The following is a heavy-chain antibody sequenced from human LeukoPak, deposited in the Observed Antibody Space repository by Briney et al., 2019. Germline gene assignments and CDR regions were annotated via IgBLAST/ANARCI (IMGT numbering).Heavy chain of an antibody. CDR3: ARALYVSSGYYLLLGY. CDR1: GGSISSYY. V-gene: IGHV4-59*01. D-gene: IGHD3-22*01. CDR2: IHYSGST. Sequence: SETLSLTCSVSGGSISSYYWSWIRQSPGKGLEGIGYIHYSGSTKYNPSLKSRVTISVDTSKNQFSLKLSSVTAADTAVYYCARALYVSSGYYLLLGYWGQGTLVTVSS. J-gene: IGHJ4*02.